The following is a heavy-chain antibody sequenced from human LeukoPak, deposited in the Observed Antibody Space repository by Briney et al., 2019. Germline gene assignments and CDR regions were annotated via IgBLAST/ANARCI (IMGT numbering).Heavy chain of an antibody. Sequence: PGGSLRLSCAASGFTFSSYAMSWVRQAPGKGLEWVSAISGSGGGTYYADSVKGRFTISRDNSKNTLYLQMNSLRAEDTAVYYCAREGVLRYFDWLPFDYWGQGTLVTVSS. V-gene: IGHV3-23*01. CDR3: AREGVLRYFDWLPFDY. D-gene: IGHD3-9*01. CDR2: ISGSGGGT. CDR1: GFTFSSYA. J-gene: IGHJ4*02.